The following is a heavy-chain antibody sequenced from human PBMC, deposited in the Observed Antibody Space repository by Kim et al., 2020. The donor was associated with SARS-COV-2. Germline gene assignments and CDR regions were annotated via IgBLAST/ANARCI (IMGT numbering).Heavy chain of an antibody. CDR1: GYSFTSYW. J-gene: IGHJ6*02. CDR2: IDPSDSYT. D-gene: IGHD1-26*01. V-gene: IGHV5-10-1*01. CDR3: ARHDGSYGPLYYYYGMDV. Sequence: GESLKISCKGSGYSFTSYWISWVRQMPGKGLEWMGRIDPSDSYTNYSPSFQGHVTISADKSISTAYLQWSSLKASDTAMYYCARHDGSYGPLYYYYGMDVWGQGTTVTVSS.